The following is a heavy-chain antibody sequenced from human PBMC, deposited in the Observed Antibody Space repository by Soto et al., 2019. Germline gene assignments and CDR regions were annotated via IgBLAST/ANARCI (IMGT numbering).Heavy chain of an antibody. V-gene: IGHV3-48*03. CDR1: GVTFSGYE. J-gene: IGHJ6*02. Sequence: XESRLRSVAAVGVTFSGYEMKWVRQAPWKGLEWVSYISSSGSTIYYADSVKGRFTISRDNAKNSLYLQMNSLRAEDTAVYYCARASDRSGYYARSGKYYYGMDVWGQGTTVIVSS. D-gene: IGHD3-22*01. CDR3: ARASDRSGYYARSGKYYYGMDV. CDR2: ISSSGSTI.